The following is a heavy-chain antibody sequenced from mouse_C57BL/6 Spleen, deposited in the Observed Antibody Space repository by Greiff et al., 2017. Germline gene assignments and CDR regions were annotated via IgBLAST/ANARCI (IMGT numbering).Heavy chain of an antibody. CDR1: GFSLTSYG. Sequence: VKLLESGPGLVQPSQSLSITCTVSGFSLTSYGVHWVRQSPGKGLEWLGVIWSGGSTDYNAAFISRLSISKDNSKSQVFFKMNSLQADDTAIYYCARKGYDGYLYYAMDYWGQGTSVTVSS. D-gene: IGHD2-3*01. J-gene: IGHJ4*01. CDR2: IWSGGST. CDR3: ARKGYDGYLYYAMDY. V-gene: IGHV2-2*01.